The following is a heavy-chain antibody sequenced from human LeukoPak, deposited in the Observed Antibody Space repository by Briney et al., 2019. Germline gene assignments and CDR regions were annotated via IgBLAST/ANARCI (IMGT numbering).Heavy chain of an antibody. CDR2: INPNSGGT. D-gene: IGHD2-2*01. CDR1: GYTFTGYY. CDR3: ARGREPPLRIVVVPAARID. Sequence: GASVKVSCKASGYTFTGYYMHWVRQAPGQGLEWMGWINPNSGGTNYAQKFQGRVTITADKSTSTAYMELSSLRSEDTAVYYCARGREPPLRIVVVPAARIDWGQGTLVTVSS. V-gene: IGHV1-2*02. J-gene: IGHJ4*02.